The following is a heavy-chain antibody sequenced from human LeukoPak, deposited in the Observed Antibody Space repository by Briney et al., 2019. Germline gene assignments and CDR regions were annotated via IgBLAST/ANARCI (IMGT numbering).Heavy chain of an antibody. Sequence: PSQTLSLTCTVSGGSISSGYYYWSWIRQPPGKGLEWIGYIYYSGSTYYNPSLKSRVTISVDTSKNQFSLKLSSVTAADTAVYYCARVGGGNFCFDYWGQGTLVTVSS. CDR1: GGSISSGYYY. J-gene: IGHJ4*02. CDR2: IYYSGST. V-gene: IGHV4-30-4*01. D-gene: IGHD4-23*01. CDR3: ARVGGGNFCFDY.